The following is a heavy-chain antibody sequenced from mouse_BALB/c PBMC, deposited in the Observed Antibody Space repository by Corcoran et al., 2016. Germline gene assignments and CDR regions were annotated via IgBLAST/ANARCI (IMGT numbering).Heavy chain of an antibody. CDR1: GYSITSGYY. CDR2: ISYDGSN. V-gene: IGHV3-6*02. CDR3: ARVDGNYLYFDV. Sequence: DVQLQESGPGLVKPSQSLSLTCSVTGYSITSGYYWNWIRQFPGNKLEWMGYISYDGSNNYNPSLKNRISITRDTSKNQFFLKLDSVTTEDTATYYCARVDGNYLYFDVWGAGTTVTVSS. J-gene: IGHJ1*02. D-gene: IGHD2-1*01.